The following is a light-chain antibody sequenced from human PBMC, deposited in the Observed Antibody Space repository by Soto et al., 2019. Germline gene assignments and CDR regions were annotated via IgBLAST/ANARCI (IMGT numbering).Light chain of an antibody. CDR2: EVS. J-gene: IGLJ1*01. CDR1: SSDVGGYNY. Sequence: QSVLTQPPSASGSPVQSVTISCTGTSSDVGGYNYVSWYQQHPGKAPKLMIYEVSKRPSGVPDRFSGSKSGNTASLTVSGLQAEDEADYYCSSYAGSNHYVFGTGTKVTVL. CDR3: SSYAGSNHYV. V-gene: IGLV2-8*01.